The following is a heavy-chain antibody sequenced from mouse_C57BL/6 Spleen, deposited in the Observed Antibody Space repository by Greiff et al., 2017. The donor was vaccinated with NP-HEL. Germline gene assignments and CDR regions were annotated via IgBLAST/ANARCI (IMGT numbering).Heavy chain of an antibody. CDR1: GYAFSSSW. Sequence: QVQLQQSGPELVKPGASVKISCKASGYAFSSSWMNWVKQRPGKGLEWIGRIYPGDGDTNYNGKFTGKATLTADKSSSTAYMHLSSLTSEDSAVYFCARRGVVARHFDVWGTGTTVTVSS. V-gene: IGHV1-82*01. J-gene: IGHJ1*03. D-gene: IGHD1-1*01. CDR2: IYPGDGDT. CDR3: ARRGVVARHFDV.